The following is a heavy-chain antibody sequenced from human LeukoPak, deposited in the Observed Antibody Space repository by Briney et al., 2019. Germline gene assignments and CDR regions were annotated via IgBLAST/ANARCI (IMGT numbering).Heavy chain of an antibody. D-gene: IGHD1-7*01. CDR2: INPSGTST. Sequence: ASVKVSCKASGYMFTTSFMHWVRQAPGQGLEWMGVINPSGTSTDYAQKFQGRVTITADESTSTAYMELSSLRSEDTAVYYCAYIPGTTLYYYYGMDVWGQGTTVTVSS. CDR1: GYMFTTSF. J-gene: IGHJ6*02. CDR3: AYIPGTTLYYYYGMDV. V-gene: IGHV1-46*01.